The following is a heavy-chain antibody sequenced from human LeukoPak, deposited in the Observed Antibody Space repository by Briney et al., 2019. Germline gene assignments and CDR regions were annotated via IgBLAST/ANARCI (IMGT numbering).Heavy chain of an antibody. CDR3: ARIDSSGYYFGY. J-gene: IGHJ4*02. CDR2: INHSGST. D-gene: IGHD3-22*01. Sequence: PSETLSFTCAVYGGSFSGYYWSWIRQPPGKGLEWIGEINHSGSTNYNPSLKSRVTISVDTSKNQFSLKLSSVTAADTAVYYCARIDSSGYYFGYWGQGTLVTVSS. V-gene: IGHV4-34*01. CDR1: GGSFSGYY.